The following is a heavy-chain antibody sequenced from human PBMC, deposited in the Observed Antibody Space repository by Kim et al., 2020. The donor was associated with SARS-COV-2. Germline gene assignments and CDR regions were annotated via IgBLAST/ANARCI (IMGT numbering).Heavy chain of an antibody. CDR3: ARDGELYYDSSKCYFDY. CDR1: GFTFSSYW. J-gene: IGHJ4*02. D-gene: IGHD3-22*01. Sequence: GGSLRLSCAASGFTFSSYWMSWVRQAPGKGLEWVANIKQDGSEKYYVDSVKGRFTISRDNAKNSLYLQMNSLRAEDTAVYYCARDGELYYDSSKCYFDYWGQGTLVTVSS. CDR2: IKQDGSEK. V-gene: IGHV3-7*03.